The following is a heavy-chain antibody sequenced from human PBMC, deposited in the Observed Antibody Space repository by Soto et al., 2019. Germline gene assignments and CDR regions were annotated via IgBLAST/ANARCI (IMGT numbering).Heavy chain of an antibody. D-gene: IGHD3-3*01. V-gene: IGHV6-1*01. Sequence: SQTLSLTCAISGDSVSSNSAAWNWIRQSPSRGLEWLGRTYYRSRWYNDYAPSVKSRLTIDRDTTKNQFSLQLNSVTPEDTAIYFCARAMPMIFGIVMAFAHWPLGPLVTVSS. J-gene: IGHJ4*02. CDR2: TYYRSRWYN. CDR1: GDSVSSNSAA. CDR3: ARAMPMIFGIVMAFAH.